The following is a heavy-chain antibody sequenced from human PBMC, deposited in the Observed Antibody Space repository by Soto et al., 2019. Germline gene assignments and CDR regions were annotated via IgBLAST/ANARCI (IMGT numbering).Heavy chain of an antibody. J-gene: IGHJ3*01. CDR3: ARERGGAIIVGVTGTFDV. D-gene: IGHD3-22*01. CDR2: IIAILGKA. V-gene: IGHV1-69*01. Sequence: QVQLVQSGAEVKKPGSSVKVSCKASGGTFSSYAISWVRQAPGQGLEWMGGIIAILGKANYAEKFQGRVTRTADEATSTAYMELSSRRSEDTAVYYCARERGGAIIVGVTGTFDVWGQGTLVTVSS. CDR1: GGTFSSYA.